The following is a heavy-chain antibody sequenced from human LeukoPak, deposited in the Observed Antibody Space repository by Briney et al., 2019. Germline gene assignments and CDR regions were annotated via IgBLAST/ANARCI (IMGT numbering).Heavy chain of an antibody. D-gene: IGHD3-22*01. V-gene: IGHV3-20*04. CDR2: INWNGGST. Sequence: PGGSLRLSCAASGFTFDDYGMSWVRQAPGKGLEWVSGINWNGGSTGYADSVKGRFTISRDNAKNSLYLQMNSLRAEDTAFYYCARAGDSSGYSKIDYWGQGTLVTVSS. CDR1: GFTFDDYG. CDR3: ARAGDSSGYSKIDY. J-gene: IGHJ4*02.